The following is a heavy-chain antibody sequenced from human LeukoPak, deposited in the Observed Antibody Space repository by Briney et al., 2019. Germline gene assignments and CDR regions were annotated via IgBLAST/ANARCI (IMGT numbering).Heavy chain of an antibody. CDR2: IYYTGST. J-gene: IGHJ4*02. V-gene: IGHV4-59*01. CDR3: ARGGAYVVFDH. CDR1: GGSLIDYY. D-gene: IGHD1-26*01. Sequence: PSETLSLTCTVSGGSLIDYYWAWIRQTPVKGLEWIGYIYYTGSTNYNPPLKSRVTISVDTSKNQFSLKLTSVTAADTALYYCARGGAYVVFDHWGQGTLVTVSS.